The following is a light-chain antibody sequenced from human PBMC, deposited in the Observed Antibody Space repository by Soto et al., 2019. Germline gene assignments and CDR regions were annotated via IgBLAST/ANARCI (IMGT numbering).Light chain of an antibody. CDR1: QSVSTY. V-gene: IGKV3-11*01. CDR2: DAS. Sequence: SVFTQSPSTLSLSPGERATLSCGASQSVSTYLAWYQQKRGQAPRLLIYDASTRATGVPARFSGSGSGTDFTLTISSLEPQAFAVYYCQHRSNWPSVTFGGGTKVDIK. CDR3: QHRSNWPSVT. J-gene: IGKJ4*01.